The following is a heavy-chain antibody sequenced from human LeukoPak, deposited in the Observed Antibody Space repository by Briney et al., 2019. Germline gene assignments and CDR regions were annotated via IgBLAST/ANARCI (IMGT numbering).Heavy chain of an antibody. D-gene: IGHD6-19*01. J-gene: IGHJ1*01. CDR2: IYSDDSS. V-gene: IGHV3-53*01. CDR3: ARDPSSGWYPKYFQH. Sequence: PGGSLRLSCAASGFTVSSNYMSWVRQAPGKRLDCVSVIYSDDSSYYADSVKGRFTISRDNSKNTLYLQMNSLRAEDTAVYYCARDPSSGWYPKYFQHWGQGTLVTVSS. CDR1: GFTVSSNY.